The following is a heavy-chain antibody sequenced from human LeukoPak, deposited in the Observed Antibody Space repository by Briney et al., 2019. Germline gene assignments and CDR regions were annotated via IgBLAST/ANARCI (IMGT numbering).Heavy chain of an antibody. CDR2: IYYSGST. J-gene: IGHJ4*02. V-gene: IGHV4-59*08. Sequence: SETLSLTCTVSGGSISSYYWSWIRQPPGKGLEWIGYIYYSGSTNYNPSLKSRVTISVDTSKNQFSLKLSSMTAADTAVYYCARVYSSGWYPIDYWGQGTLVTVSS. CDR1: GGSISSYY. CDR3: ARVYSSGWYPIDY. D-gene: IGHD6-13*01.